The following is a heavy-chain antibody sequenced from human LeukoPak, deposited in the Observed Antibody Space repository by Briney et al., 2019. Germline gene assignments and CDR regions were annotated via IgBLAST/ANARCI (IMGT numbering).Heavy chain of an antibody. CDR3: ARALYDFWSGYYPIFDY. CDR2: ISSSSDYI. Sequence: GGSLRLSCAASGFTFSSCSMNWVRQAPGKGLEWVSYISSSSDYIYYADSVKGRFTISRDNAKNSLYLQMSSLRAEDTAVYYCARALYDFWSGYYPIFDYWGQGTLVTVSS. V-gene: IGHV3-21*01. D-gene: IGHD3-3*01. J-gene: IGHJ4*02. CDR1: GFTFSSCS.